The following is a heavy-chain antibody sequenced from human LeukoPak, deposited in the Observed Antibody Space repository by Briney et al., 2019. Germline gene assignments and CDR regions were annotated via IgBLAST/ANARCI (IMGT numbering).Heavy chain of an antibody. CDR2: ISYDGSNK. V-gene: IGHV3-30*18. Sequence: GGSLRLSCAASGFTFSSYGMHWVRQAPGKGLEWAAVISYDGSNKYYADSVKGRFTISRDNSKNTLYLQMNSLRAEDTAVYYCAKGVPRTHYDYGDYFQHWGQGTLVTVSS. J-gene: IGHJ1*01. CDR3: AKGVPRTHYDYGDYFQH. D-gene: IGHD4-17*01. CDR1: GFTFSSYG.